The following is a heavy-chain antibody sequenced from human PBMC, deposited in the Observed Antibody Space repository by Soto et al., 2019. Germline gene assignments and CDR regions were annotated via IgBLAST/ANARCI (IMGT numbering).Heavy chain of an antibody. CDR1: EFTVSSSD. D-gene: IGHD6-13*01. V-gene: IGHV3-66*01. Sequence: GGSLRLSCAASEFTVSSSDMSWIRQAPGKGLEWVSIIYAGGNTYYADSVKGRFTISRDHSKNTLYLQMTSLGVEDTAVYYCARDQQDYWGQGTLVTVSS. CDR3: ARDQQDY. J-gene: IGHJ4*02. CDR2: IYAGGNT.